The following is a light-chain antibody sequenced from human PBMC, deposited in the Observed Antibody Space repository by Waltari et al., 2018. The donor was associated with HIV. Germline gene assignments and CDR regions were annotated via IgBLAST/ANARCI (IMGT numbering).Light chain of an antibody. V-gene: IGLV1-40*01. Sequence: QSVLTQPTSVSGAPGQTVTTSCTGRSANIGAGYDVHWYQQLPGTAPKLLIYGNSIRPSGVPDRFSGSKSGTSASLAITGLQAEDEADYYCQSYDSSMSLYVFGTGTKVTVL. J-gene: IGLJ1*01. CDR1: SANIGAGYD. CDR2: GNS. CDR3: QSYDSSMSLYV.